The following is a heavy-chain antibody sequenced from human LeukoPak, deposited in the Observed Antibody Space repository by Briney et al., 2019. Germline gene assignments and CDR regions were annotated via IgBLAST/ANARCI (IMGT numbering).Heavy chain of an antibody. CDR3: AILPGYSSGWYEVNY. D-gene: IGHD6-13*01. V-gene: IGHV3-53*01. CDR1: GFTVSSNY. CDR2: IYGSTSA. Sequence: GGSLRLSCAASGFTVSSNYINWVRQAPGKGLEWVSLIYGSTSADYADSVKGRFTISRDTSRNTLYLQMNSPRAEDTAVYYCAILPGYSSGWYEVNYWGQGTLVTVSS. J-gene: IGHJ4*02.